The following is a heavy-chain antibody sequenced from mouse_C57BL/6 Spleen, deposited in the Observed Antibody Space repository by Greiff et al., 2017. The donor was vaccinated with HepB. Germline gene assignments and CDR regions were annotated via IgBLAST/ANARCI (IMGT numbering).Heavy chain of an antibody. V-gene: IGHV5-16*01. CDR1: GFTFSDYY. CDR3: AREDGYYVFDY. Sequence: EVMLVESEGGLVQPGRSMKLSCTASGFTFSDYYMAWVRQVPEKGLEWVANINYDGSSTYYLDSLKSRFIISRDNAKNILYLQMSSLKSEDTATYYCAREDGYYVFDYWGQGTTLTVSS. D-gene: IGHD2-3*01. CDR2: INYDGSST. J-gene: IGHJ2*01.